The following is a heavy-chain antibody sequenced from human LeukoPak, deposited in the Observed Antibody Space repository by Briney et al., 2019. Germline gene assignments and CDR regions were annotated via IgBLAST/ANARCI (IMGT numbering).Heavy chain of an antibody. D-gene: IGHD4-17*01. CDR2: IRQDGSAI. V-gene: IGHV3-7*01. CDR1: GFTFNRHW. J-gene: IGHJ5*02. Sequence: GGSLRLSCAASGFTFNRHWMSWVRQAPGKGLEWVASIRQDGSAIHYVDSVKGRFIISRDNAEISLSLQMNSLRAENTAMYYCARLLDESTVYDLWGQGTLVTVSS. CDR3: ARLLDESTVYDL.